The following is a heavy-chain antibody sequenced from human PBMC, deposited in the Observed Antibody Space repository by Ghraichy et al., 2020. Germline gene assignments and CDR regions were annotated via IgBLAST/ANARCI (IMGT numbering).Heavy chain of an antibody. D-gene: IGHD3-3*01. CDR3: AIRYFDS. J-gene: IGHJ4*02. V-gene: IGHV3-7*03. CDR1: GFTFSGYW. Sequence: GGSLRLSCVASGFTFSGYWMQWVRQAPGKGLEWVANIRQDGNEKYYVDSVKGRFTISRDNARNSLYLQMNSLRAEDTAVYYCAIRYFDSWGQGTLVTVSS. CDR2: IRQDGNEK.